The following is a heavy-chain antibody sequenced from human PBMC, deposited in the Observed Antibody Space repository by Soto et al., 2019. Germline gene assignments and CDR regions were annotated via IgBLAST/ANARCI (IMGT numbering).Heavy chain of an antibody. J-gene: IGHJ5*02. CDR1: LYTFPSYD. Sequence: SVTVSGKASLYTFPSYDINCVRQATGQVLECMGGMIPISGTADYAQKFQGRVTITADESTSTVYMDLSSLRYEDTAVYYCARDNSQNYGTPAASSWFHPWGQGTPVTVSS. D-gene: IGHD2-15*01. CDR3: ARDNSQNYGTPAASSWFHP. V-gene: IGHV1-69*13. CDR2: MIPISGTA.